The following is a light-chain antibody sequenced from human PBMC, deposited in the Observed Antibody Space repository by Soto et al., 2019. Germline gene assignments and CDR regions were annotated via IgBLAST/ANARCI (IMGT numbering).Light chain of an antibody. CDR2: DAS. CDR3: QEYNAWPPGT. J-gene: IGKJ1*01. CDR1: QSVKNH. Sequence: EIVMTQSPATLSVSSGEGITLSCRASQSVKNHLAWYQHKPGQSPRLLIYDASTRATGVPARFSAGGSGTEFTFVISSLQSEDAAVYFCQEYNAWPPGTFGQGTKVEIK. V-gene: IGKV3D-15*01.